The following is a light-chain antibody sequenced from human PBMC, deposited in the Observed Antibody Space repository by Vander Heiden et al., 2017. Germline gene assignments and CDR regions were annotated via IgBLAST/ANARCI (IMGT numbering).Light chain of an antibody. Sequence: DSVVTHSPDPLSVSLGERATINCKSSQSVLYRSNNKNYLAWYQQTPGQPPKLLIYWASTRESGVPDRFSGSGSGTDFTLTISSLQAEDVAVYYCQQYYTTPRTFGQGTKVEIK. CDR2: WAS. CDR3: QQYYTTPRT. V-gene: IGKV4-1*01. CDR1: QSVLYRSNNKNY. J-gene: IGKJ1*01.